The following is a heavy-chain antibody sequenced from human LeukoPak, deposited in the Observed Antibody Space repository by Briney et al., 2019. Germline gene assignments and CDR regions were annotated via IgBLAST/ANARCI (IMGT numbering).Heavy chain of an antibody. J-gene: IGHJ4*02. Sequence: SVKVSCKASGGTFSSHAISWVRQAPGQGLEWMGGIIPIFGTANYAQKFQGRVTITTDESTSTAYMELSSLRSEDTAVYYCARARVGYYDFWSGSRFDYWGQGTLVTVSS. CDR2: IIPIFGTA. V-gene: IGHV1-69*05. CDR3: ARARVGYYDFWSGSRFDY. CDR1: GGTFSSHA. D-gene: IGHD3-3*01.